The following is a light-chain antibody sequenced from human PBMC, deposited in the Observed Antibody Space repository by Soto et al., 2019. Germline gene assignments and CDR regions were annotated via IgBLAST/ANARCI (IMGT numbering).Light chain of an antibody. J-gene: IGLJ1*01. CDR3: CLYVGGRTND. CDR1: VGL. V-gene: IGLV2-23*01. CDR2: DDT. Sequence: QPALTQPASVSGSPGQSITISCTRTVGLVSWYQQHTGKVSKLIICDDTKRCSGVASRFSGSKLRHTASVTTSGLQTESGAEYYFCLYVGGRTNDFGTGTKGPVL.